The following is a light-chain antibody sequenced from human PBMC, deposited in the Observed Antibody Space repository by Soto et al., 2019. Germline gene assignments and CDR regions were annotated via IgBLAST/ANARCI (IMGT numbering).Light chain of an antibody. V-gene: IGLV1-47*01. CDR1: TSNIGSSS. Sequence: QSVLTQPPSASGTPGQRVTISCSGSTSNIGSSSVYWYQQLPGTAPKVFIYENNRRPSGVPDRFSGSKSGTSASLAISGLRSEDAADYYCATWDDSLSGPVFGEGTKLTVL. CDR2: ENN. J-gene: IGLJ2*01. CDR3: ATWDDSLSGPV.